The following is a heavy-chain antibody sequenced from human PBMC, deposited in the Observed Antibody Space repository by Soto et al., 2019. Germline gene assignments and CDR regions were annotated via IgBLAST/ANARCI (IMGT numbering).Heavy chain of an antibody. CDR1: GGTFNSYS. Sequence: QVQLVQSGAEVKTPGSSVKVSCKASGGTFNSYSIDWVRQAPGQGFEWMGGIIPMSGRPNYAQRFQGRVTFSADKSTNTVYMEVNSLTHDGTAVYYCTRRGRQSANWFDPWGQGTLVTVSS. V-gene: IGHV1-69*06. CDR3: TRRGRQSANWFDP. J-gene: IGHJ5*02. CDR2: IIPMSGRP.